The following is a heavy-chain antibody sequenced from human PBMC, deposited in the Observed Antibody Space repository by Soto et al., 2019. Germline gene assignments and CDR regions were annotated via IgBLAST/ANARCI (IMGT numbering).Heavy chain of an antibody. CDR3: ARAPEGTRCRWDY. CDR1: GFSFNIYA. CDR2: ISGSGDTT. V-gene: IGHV3-23*01. J-gene: IGHJ4*02. D-gene: IGHD2-15*01. Sequence: EVQLLESGGGLLQPGGSLRLSCAASGFSFNIYAMSWVRQAPGKGLEWVSAISGSGDTTYYADSVKGRFTISRDNSKNTLYLQMNRLRVEDTALYYWARAPEGTRCRWDYWGQGTLVTVSS.